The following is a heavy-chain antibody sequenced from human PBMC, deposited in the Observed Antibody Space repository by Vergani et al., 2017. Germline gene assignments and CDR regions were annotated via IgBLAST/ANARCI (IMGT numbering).Heavy chain of an antibody. CDR1: GGTFSSYA. J-gene: IGHJ4*02. D-gene: IGHD1-26*01. CDR3: AREKVGGNDFDY. Sequence: QVQLVQSGAEVKKPGASVKVSCKASGGTFSSYAISWVRQAPGQGLEWMGGIIPIFGTANYAQKFQGRVTITADESTSTAYMELSSLRSEDTAVYDCAREKVGGNDFDYWGQGTLVTVSS. V-gene: IGHV1-69*13. CDR2: IIPIFGTA.